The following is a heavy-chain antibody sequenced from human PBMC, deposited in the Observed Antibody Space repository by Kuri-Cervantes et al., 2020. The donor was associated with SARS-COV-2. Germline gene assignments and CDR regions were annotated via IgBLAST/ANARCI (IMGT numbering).Heavy chain of an antibody. D-gene: IGHD3-3*01. J-gene: IGHJ6*02. CDR1: GFTFSGYA. Sequence: GGSLRLSCAASGFTFSGYAMSWVRQAPGKGLEWVSAISGSGGSTYYADSVKGRSTISRDNSKNTLYLQMNSLRAEDTAVYYCAKLGGGDYDFWSGYSDYYYGMDVWGQGTTVTVSS. CDR2: ISGSGGST. CDR3: AKLGGGDYDFWSGYSDYYYGMDV. V-gene: IGHV3-23*01.